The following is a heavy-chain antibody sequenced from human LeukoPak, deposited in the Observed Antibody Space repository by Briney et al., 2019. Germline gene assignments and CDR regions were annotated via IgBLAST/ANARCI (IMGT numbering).Heavy chain of an antibody. V-gene: IGHV3-30*03. CDR2: ISYDGSDK. CDR1: GFTFSTYG. Sequence: PGGSLRLSCAASGFTFSTYGMHWVRQAPGKGLEWVAVISYDGSDKYYADSVKGRFTISRDNAENSLFLQMNSLRAEDTALYYCARFGYGGKVDYWGQGTLVTVSS. CDR3: ARFGYGGKVDY. J-gene: IGHJ4*02. D-gene: IGHD4-23*01.